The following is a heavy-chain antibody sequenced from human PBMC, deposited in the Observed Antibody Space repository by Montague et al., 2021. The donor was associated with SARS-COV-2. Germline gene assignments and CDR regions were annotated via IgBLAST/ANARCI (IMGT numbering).Heavy chain of an antibody. CDR3: ARDAIFDSGRYLAPFGH. Sequence: SLRLSCAASGFTFSTYSMDWVRQAPGKGLEWISYISSSSATIYYAESVEGRFTISRDNVKNSVYLQLNSLTDEDTAVYYCARDAIFDSGRYLAPFGHWGQGVLVTVSS. CDR2: ISSSSATI. J-gene: IGHJ4*02. CDR1: GFTFSTYS. D-gene: IGHD6-19*01. V-gene: IGHV3-48*02.